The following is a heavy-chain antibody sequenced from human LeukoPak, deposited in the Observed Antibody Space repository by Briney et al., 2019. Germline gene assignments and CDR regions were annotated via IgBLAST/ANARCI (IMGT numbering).Heavy chain of an antibody. V-gene: IGHV1-8*01. CDR3: ALVVPATRGYAFDI. D-gene: IGHD2-2*01. J-gene: IGHJ3*02. Sequence: GASVKVSCKASGYTFTSYDINWVRQATGQGLEWMGWMNPNSGNTGYAQKFQGRVTMTRNTSISTAYMELSSLRSEDTAVYYCALVVPATRGYAFDIWGQGTMVTVSS. CDR1: GYTFTSYD. CDR2: MNPNSGNT.